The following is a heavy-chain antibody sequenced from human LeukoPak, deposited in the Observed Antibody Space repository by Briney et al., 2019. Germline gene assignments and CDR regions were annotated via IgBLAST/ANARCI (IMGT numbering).Heavy chain of an antibody. CDR2: INPNGGNT. Sequence: ASVKVSCKASGYTFTSYYMHWVRQAPGQGLEWMGIINPNGGNTNYAQKFQGRVTMTRDMSTSTVYMELRSLRSEDTAVYYCARDGGWERIYYFGYWGQGTLVTVA. CDR3: ARDGGWERIYYFGY. CDR1: GYTFTSYY. D-gene: IGHD1-26*01. J-gene: IGHJ4*02. V-gene: IGHV1-46*01.